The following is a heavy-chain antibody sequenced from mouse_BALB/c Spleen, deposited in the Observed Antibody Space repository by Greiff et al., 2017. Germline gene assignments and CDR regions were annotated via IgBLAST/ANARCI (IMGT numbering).Heavy chain of an antibody. CDR2: ISDGGSYT. CDR3: ARGGSMIPFAY. J-gene: IGHJ3*01. CDR1: GFTFSDYY. V-gene: IGHV5-4*02. Sequence: EVKVVESGGGLVKPGGSLKLSCAASGFTFSDYYMYWVRQTPEKRLEWVATISDGGSYTYYPDSVKGRFTISRDNAKNNLYLQMSSLKSEDTAMYYCARGGSMIPFAYWGQGTLVTVSA. D-gene: IGHD2-3*01.